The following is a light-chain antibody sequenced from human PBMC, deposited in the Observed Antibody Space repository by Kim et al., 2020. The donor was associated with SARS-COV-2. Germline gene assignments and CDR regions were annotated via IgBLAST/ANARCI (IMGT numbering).Light chain of an antibody. CDR2: RNH. V-gene: IGLV1-47*01. J-gene: IGLJ3*02. CDR3: AAWDDSLSGWV. Sequence: GQRVTISCSVSSSNIGSNYVSWYQQLPGTAPKLLFYRNHLRPSGVPDRFSGSKSGTSASLAISGLRSEDEADYYCAAWDDSLSGWVFGGGTQLTVL. CDR1: SSNIGSNY.